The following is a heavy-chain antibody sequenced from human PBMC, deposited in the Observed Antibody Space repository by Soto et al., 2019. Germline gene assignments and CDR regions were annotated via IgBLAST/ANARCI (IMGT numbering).Heavy chain of an antibody. Sequence: SVTVSCKASGGTSSSYAIIWVRQAPGQGLEWMGGFIPVFGTANYAQKFQGRVTITADESTSTAYMELSSLRSEDTAVYYCARGSSSWNNWFGPWGRGTLVTVSS. CDR3: ARGSSSWNNWFGP. V-gene: IGHV1-69*13. J-gene: IGHJ5*02. CDR2: FIPVFGTA. CDR1: GGTSSSYA. D-gene: IGHD6-13*01.